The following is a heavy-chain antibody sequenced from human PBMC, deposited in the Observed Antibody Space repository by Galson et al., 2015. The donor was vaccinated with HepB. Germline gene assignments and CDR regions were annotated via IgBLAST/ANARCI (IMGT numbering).Heavy chain of an antibody. V-gene: IGHV4-34*01. CDR2: INHSGST. D-gene: IGHD6-13*01. J-gene: IGHJ5*02. Sequence: SEPLSLTCAVYGGSFSGYYWSWIRQPPGKGLEWIGEINHSGSTNYNPSLKSRVTISVDTSKNQFSLKLSSVTAADTAVYYCAGGYSSSWYWFDPWGQGTLVTVSS. CDR1: GGSFSGYY. CDR3: AGGYSSSWYWFDP.